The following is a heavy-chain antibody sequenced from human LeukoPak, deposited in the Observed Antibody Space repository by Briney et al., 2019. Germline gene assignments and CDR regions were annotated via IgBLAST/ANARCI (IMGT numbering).Heavy chain of an antibody. CDR1: GFTFSSYW. D-gene: IGHD4-17*01. J-gene: IGHJ3*02. V-gene: IGHV3-7*01. CDR2: IKQDGSEK. CDR3: ARDPHYGDYNRHDAFDI. Sequence: GGSLRLSCAASGFTFSSYWMSWVRQAPGKGLEWVANIKQDGSEKYYVDSVKGRFTISRDNAKNSLYLQMNSLRAEDTAVYYCARDPHYGDYNRHDAFDIWGQGTMVTASS.